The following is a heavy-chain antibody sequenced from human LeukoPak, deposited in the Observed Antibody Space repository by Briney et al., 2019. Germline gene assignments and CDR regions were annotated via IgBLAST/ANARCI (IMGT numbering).Heavy chain of an antibody. CDR1: GFTFSSYA. V-gene: IGHV3-23*01. Sequence: AGGSLRLSCAASGFTFSSYAMSWVRQAPGKGLEWVSAISGSGGSTYYADSVKGRFTISRDNSKNTLYLQMNSLRAEDTAVYYCARAITMVRGVRHYYYYYGMDVWGQGTTVTVSS. D-gene: IGHD3-10*01. J-gene: IGHJ6*02. CDR3: ARAITMVRGVRHYYYYYGMDV. CDR2: ISGSGGST.